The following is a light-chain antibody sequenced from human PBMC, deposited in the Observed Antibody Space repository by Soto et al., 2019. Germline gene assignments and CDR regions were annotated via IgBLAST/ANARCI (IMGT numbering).Light chain of an antibody. Sequence: EIVLTQSPAALSVSPGERVTLSCRASQGIGSTLAGYQQQPGQTPRLLIYDSSTRAIGIPARFSGSRSGTEFTLTINGLQSEDFAVYYCQRYNNWPLTFGGGTKVEIK. CDR3: QRYNNWPLT. CDR1: QGIGST. V-gene: IGKV3-15*01. CDR2: DSS. J-gene: IGKJ4*01.